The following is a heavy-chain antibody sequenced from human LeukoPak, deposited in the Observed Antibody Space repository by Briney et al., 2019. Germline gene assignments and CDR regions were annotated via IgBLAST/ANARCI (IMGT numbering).Heavy chain of an antibody. V-gene: IGHV4-30-2*01. J-gene: IGHJ2*01. CDR3: ARSAFAEGYFDL. CDR2: FYHAGST. Sequence: SQTLSLTCTVSGGSITGGGYSWSWIRQAPGKGLERIGYFYHAGSTSYNPSLRSRVTISVDRSKNQFSLKLTSVTAADTAVYYCARSAFAEGYFDLWGRGTLVTASS. CDR1: GGSITGGGYS.